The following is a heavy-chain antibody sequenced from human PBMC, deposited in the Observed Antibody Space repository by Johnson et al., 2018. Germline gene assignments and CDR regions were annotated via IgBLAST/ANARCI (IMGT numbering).Heavy chain of an antibody. CDR3: ARDPLSAYYYYYGMDV. D-gene: IGHD6-25*01. J-gene: IGHJ6*02. CDR1: GFTFSSYG. CDR2: IWYDGSNK. V-gene: IGHV3-33*01. Sequence: QVQLVQSGGGVVQPGRSRRLSCAASGFTFSSYGMHWVRQAPGKGLEWVAVIWYDGSNKYYADSVKGRLTISRDNSKKTLDLQMNSLRAEDTAVYYWARDPLSAYYYYYGMDVWGQGTTVTVSS.